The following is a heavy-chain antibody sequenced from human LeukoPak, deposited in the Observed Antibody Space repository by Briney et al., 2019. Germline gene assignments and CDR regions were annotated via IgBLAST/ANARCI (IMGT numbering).Heavy chain of an antibody. CDR3: ARHPELYFFDY. Sequence: SETLSLTCTVSGAPISSYYWSWIRQPPGKGLEWIGYISYSGSTNYNPSLKSGVTISADTSKNQVSLTLSSVTAADTAVYYCARHPELYFFDYWGQGTLVTVSS. V-gene: IGHV4-59*08. CDR2: ISYSGST. J-gene: IGHJ4*02. CDR1: GAPISSYY. D-gene: IGHD3-10*01.